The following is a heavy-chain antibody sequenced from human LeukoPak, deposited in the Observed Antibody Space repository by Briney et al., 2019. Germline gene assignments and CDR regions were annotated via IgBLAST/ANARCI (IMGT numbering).Heavy chain of an antibody. Sequence: PGGSLRLSCAASGFTFSSYAMSWVRQAPGKGLEWVSSISSSSSYIYYADSVKGRFTISRDNAKNSLYLQMNSLRAEDTAVYYCARNDPTRGFDYWGQGTLVTVSS. V-gene: IGHV3-21*01. CDR1: GFTFSSYA. CDR3: ARNDPTRGFDY. D-gene: IGHD5-24*01. J-gene: IGHJ4*02. CDR2: ISSSSSYI.